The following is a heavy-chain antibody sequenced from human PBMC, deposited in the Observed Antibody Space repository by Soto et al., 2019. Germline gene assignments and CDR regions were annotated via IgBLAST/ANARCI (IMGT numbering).Heavy chain of an antibody. CDR1: GGSFSGYY. D-gene: IGHD2-15*01. J-gene: IGHJ5*01. CDR3: ARGGGGGSRPTNS. V-gene: IGHV4-34*01. Sequence: SETLSITCAVYGGSFSGYYWTWIRQPPGKGLEWIEEINQSGVPNYSPSLKGRVTISGDTSKSQFSLKLTSVTAADTAIYYCARGGGGGSRPTNSWGRGTLVTVS. CDR2: INQSGVP.